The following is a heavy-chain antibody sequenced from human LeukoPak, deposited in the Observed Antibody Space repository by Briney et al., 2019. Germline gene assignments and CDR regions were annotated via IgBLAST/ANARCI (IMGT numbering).Heavy chain of an antibody. CDR2: IYPGDSDT. D-gene: IGHD3-3*01. CDR3: ASKDYDFWSGSNDAFDV. CDR1: GYSFTSYW. V-gene: IGHV5-51*01. Sequence: PGESLKISCKGSGYSFTSYWIGWVRQMPGKGLEWMGIIYPGDSDTRYSPSFQGQVTISADKSISTAYLQWSSLKASDTAMYYCASKDYDFWSGSNDAFDVWGQGTMVTVSS. J-gene: IGHJ3*01.